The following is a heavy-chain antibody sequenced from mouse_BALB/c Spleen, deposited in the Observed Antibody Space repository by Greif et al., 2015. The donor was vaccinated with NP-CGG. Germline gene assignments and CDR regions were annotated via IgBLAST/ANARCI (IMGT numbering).Heavy chain of an antibody. Sequence: EVQLHQSGAELVKPGASVKLSCTASGFNIKDTYMHLVKQRPEQGLEWIGRIDPANGNTKYDPKFQGKATITADTSSNTASLQLSSLTSEDTAVYYCARKLGRGLYFDYWGQGTTLTVSS. D-gene: IGHD4-1*01. V-gene: IGHV14-3*02. CDR1: GFNIKDTY. CDR3: ARKLGRGLYFDY. J-gene: IGHJ2*01. CDR2: IDPANGNT.